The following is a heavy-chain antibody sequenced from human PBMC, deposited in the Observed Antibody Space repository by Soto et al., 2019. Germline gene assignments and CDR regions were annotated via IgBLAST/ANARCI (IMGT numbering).Heavy chain of an antibody. CDR2: IYYSGST. D-gene: IGHD1-26*01. CDR1: GDSINAYY. J-gene: IGHJ5*02. V-gene: IGHV4-59*01. CDR3: ARGGGSYYKYWFHP. Sequence: QVQLQESGPGLVKPSETLSLTCTVSGDSINAYYWNWVRQPPGEGLEWIGYIYYSGSTSYNPSLKSRVTISLDTSKNQFSLKLSCVTAADTAVYYCARGGGSYYKYWFHPWGQGTLVTVSS.